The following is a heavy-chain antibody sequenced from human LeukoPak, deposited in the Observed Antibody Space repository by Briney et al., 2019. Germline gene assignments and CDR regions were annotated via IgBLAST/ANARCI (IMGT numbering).Heavy chain of an antibody. V-gene: IGHV1-69*04. J-gene: IGHJ4*02. CDR1: GNTFSSCA. Sequence: VASVKVSCKASGNTFSSCAIRWVRQAPGQGLEWLGRIVPILEATKYSPHLEGRVTITADKSTVTAYMELNSLRSDDTAVYYCAREGVVFGPFDSWGQGTRVTVSS. D-gene: IGHD3-16*01. CDR3: AREGVVFGPFDS. CDR2: IVPILEAT.